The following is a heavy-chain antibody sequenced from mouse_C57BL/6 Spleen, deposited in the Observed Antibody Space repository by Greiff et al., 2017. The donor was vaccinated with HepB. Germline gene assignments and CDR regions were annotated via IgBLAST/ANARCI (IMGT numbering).Heavy chain of an antibody. CDR2: IYPGSGST. V-gene: IGHV1-55*01. J-gene: IGHJ1*03. Sequence: QVQLQQPGAELVKPGASVKMSCKASGYTFTSYWITWVKQRPGQGLEWIGDIYPGSGSTNYNEKFTSKATLTVDTSSSTAYMQLSSLTSEDSAVYYCARRDYGSSYWYFDVWGTGTTVTVSS. CDR3: ARRDYGSSYWYFDV. CDR1: GYTFTSYW. D-gene: IGHD1-1*01.